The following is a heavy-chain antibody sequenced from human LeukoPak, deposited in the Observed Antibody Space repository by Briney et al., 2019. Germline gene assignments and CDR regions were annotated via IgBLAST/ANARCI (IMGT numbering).Heavy chain of an antibody. CDR2: IYYSGGT. Sequence: SETLSLTCTVSGGSISSYYWSWIRQPPGKGLEWIGYIYYSGGTNYNPSLKSRVTISVDTSKNQFSLKMSSVTAADTAVYYCARLGFSNSGSYLAPSDYWGQGTLVTVSS. CDR1: GGSISSYY. J-gene: IGHJ4*02. D-gene: IGHD1-26*01. CDR3: ARLGFSNSGSYLAPSDY. V-gene: IGHV4-59*08.